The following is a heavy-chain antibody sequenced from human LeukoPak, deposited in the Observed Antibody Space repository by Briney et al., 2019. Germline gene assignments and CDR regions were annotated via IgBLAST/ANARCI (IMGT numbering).Heavy chain of an antibody. CDR3: AKDGGARYCSSTSCGYYMDV. CDR2: IWYGGSNK. V-gene: IGHV3-30*18. J-gene: IGHJ6*03. Sequence: GRSLRLSCATSGFTFSSYGMHWVRQAPGKGLEWVAVIWYGGSNKYYADSVKGRFTISRDNSKNTLYLQMNSLRAEDTAVYYCAKDGGARYCSSTSCGYYMDVWGKGTTVTVSS. D-gene: IGHD2-2*01. CDR1: GFTFSSYG.